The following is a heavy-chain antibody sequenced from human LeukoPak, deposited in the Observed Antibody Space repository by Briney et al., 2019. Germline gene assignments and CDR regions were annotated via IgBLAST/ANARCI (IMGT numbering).Heavy chain of an antibody. D-gene: IGHD2-2*01. CDR1: GGTFSSYA. Sequence: SVKVSCKATGGTFSSYAISWVRQAPGQGLEWMGRIIPIFGTANYAQKFHGRVTITTDESTSTAYMELSSLRSEDTAVYYCARDTFFSCSSTSCSDYWGQGTLVTVSS. J-gene: IGHJ4*02. V-gene: IGHV1-69*05. CDR3: ARDTFFSCSSTSCSDY. CDR2: IIPIFGTA.